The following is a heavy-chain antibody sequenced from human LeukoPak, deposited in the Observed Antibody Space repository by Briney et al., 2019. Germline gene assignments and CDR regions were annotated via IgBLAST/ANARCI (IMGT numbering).Heavy chain of an antibody. J-gene: IGHJ4*02. CDR3: ARDFSLRYFDWLPYFDY. Sequence: GGSLRLSCAASGFTFSSYSMNWVRQAPGKGLEWVSYISSSSSTIYYADSVKGRFTISRDNAKNSLYLQMNSLRAEDTAVYYCARDFSLRYFDWLPYFDYWGQGTLVTVSS. CDR2: ISSSSSTI. V-gene: IGHV3-48*04. D-gene: IGHD3-9*01. CDR1: GFTFSSYS.